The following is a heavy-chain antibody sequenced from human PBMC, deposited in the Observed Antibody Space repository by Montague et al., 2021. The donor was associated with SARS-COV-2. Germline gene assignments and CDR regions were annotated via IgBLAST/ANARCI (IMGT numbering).Heavy chain of an antibody. CDR2: ISDSGST. Sequence: SETLSLTCTVSGGSLNNYFWSWIRQPPGKGLEWVGYISDSGSTKYNPSLQSRVTISVDTARNQFSLKLLSVTAADTALYYCARVDSSCRVEYWGQGIPVSVSS. CDR1: GGSLNNYF. CDR3: ARVDSSCRVEY. V-gene: IGHV4-59*08. J-gene: IGHJ4*02. D-gene: IGHD3-22*01.